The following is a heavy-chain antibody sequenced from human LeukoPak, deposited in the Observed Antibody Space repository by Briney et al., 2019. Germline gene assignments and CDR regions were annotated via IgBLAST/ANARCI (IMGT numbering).Heavy chain of an antibody. CDR1: GFXFSSDS. D-gene: IGHD6-13*01. CDR3: ARSEYSSSWSLYYFDY. Sequence: PGGSLRLSCAASGFXFSSDSISWVRQAPGKGLGWVSSISSSSSYIYYADSVKGRFTISRDNAKNSLYLQMNSLRAEDTAVYYCARSEYSSSWSLYYFDYWGQGTLVTVSS. CDR2: ISSSSSYI. J-gene: IGHJ4*02. V-gene: IGHV3-21*01.